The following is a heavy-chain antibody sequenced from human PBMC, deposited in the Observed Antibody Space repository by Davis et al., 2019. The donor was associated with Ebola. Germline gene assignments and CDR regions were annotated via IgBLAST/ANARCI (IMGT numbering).Heavy chain of an antibody. Sequence: PGGSLRLSCAASGFTFDDYAMHWVRQAPGKGLEWVSGISWNSGSIGYADSVKGRFTISRDNAKNSLYLQMNSLRAEDTALYYCAKDSSGWSFNWFDPWGQGTLVTVSS. D-gene: IGHD6-19*01. V-gene: IGHV3-9*01. CDR2: ISWNSGSI. CDR1: GFTFDDYA. CDR3: AKDSSGWSFNWFDP. J-gene: IGHJ5*02.